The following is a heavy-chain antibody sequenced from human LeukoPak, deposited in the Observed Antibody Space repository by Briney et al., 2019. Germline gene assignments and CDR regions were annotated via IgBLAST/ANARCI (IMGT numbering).Heavy chain of an antibody. CDR2: ISAYNGNK. V-gene: IGHV1-18*01. D-gene: IGHD3-9*01. J-gene: IGHJ4*02. Sequence: SVKVSCKASGYTFTSYGISWGRQAPGQGLEWMGWISAYNGNKNYAQKLQGRITMTTDTSTSTAYMELRSLRSDDTAVYYCARRRASGYDILTGYDYWGQGTLVTVSS. CDR1: GYTFTSYG. CDR3: ARRRASGYDILTGYDY.